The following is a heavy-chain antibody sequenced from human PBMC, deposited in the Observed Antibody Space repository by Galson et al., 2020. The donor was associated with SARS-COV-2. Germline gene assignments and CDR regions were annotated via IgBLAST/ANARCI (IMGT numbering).Heavy chain of an antibody. J-gene: IGHJ6*02. D-gene: IGHD3-9*01. CDR3: ARNTAYDTWGGPGYYYFGMDV. CDR2: ISTSSSYI. CDR1: GFTFRNYS. Sequence: TGGSLRLSCAASGFTFRNYSMNWVRQAPGKGLEWVSSISTSSSYIYYADSVKGRFTISRDNAKNSLYLQMNSLRAEDTAVYYCARNTAYDTWGGPGYYYFGMDVWGQGTTVTVSS. V-gene: IGHV3-21*01.